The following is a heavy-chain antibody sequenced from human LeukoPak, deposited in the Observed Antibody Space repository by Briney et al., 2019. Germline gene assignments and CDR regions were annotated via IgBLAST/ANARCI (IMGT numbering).Heavy chain of an antibody. CDR2: IYYSGST. V-gene: IGHV4-39*07. Sequence: PSETLSLTCTVSGGSISSSSYYWGWIRQPPGKGLEWIGSIYYSGSTYYNPSLKSRVTISVDTSKNQFSLKLSSVTAADTAVYYCARSHDSSEDAFDVWGQGTMVTVSS. D-gene: IGHD3-22*01. J-gene: IGHJ3*01. CDR1: GGSISSSSYY. CDR3: ARSHDSSEDAFDV.